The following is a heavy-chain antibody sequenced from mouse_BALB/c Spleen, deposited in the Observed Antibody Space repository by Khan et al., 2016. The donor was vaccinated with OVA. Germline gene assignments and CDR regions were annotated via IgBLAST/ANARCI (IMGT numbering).Heavy chain of an antibody. CDR3: ARGGRRAMDY. D-gene: IGHD3-3*01. CDR2: IYTYTGEP. J-gene: IGHJ4*01. V-gene: IGHV9-3-1*01. Sequence: QIQLVQSGPDLKKPGETVKISCKASGYTFTNYGINWVKQAPGKGLKWMGWIYTYTGEPTYADDFKGRVAFSLETSASTAYLQINNLKNEDTATYFCARGGRRAMDYWGQGTSVTVSS. CDR1: GYTFTNYG.